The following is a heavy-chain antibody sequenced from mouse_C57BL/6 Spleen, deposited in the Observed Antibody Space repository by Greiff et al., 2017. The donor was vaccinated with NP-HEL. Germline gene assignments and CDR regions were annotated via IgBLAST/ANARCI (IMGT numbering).Heavy chain of an antibody. CDR1: GFTFSSYA. Sequence: DVKLVESGGGLVKPGGSLKLSCAASGFTFSSYAMSWVRQTPEKRLEWVATISDGGSYTYYPDNVKGRFTISRDNAKNNLYLQMSHLKSEDTAMYYCARDGGLRQEDYFDYWGQGTTLTVSS. CDR3: ARDGGLRQEDYFDY. J-gene: IGHJ2*01. D-gene: IGHD2-4*01. V-gene: IGHV5-4*01. CDR2: ISDGGSYT.